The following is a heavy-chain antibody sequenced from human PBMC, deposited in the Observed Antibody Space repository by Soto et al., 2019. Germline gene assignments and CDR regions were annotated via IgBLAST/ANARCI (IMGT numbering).Heavy chain of an antibody. Sequence: EVQLLESGGGLVQPGGSLRLSCAASGFTFSSYAMSWVHQAPGKGLEWVSAISGSGGSTYYADSVKGRFTISRDNSKNTLYLQMNSLRAEDTAVYYCAKVTLGGFGALGHWGQGTLVTVSS. CDR3: AKVTLGGFGALGH. D-gene: IGHD3-10*01. CDR1: GFTFSSYA. J-gene: IGHJ4*02. CDR2: ISGSGGST. V-gene: IGHV3-23*01.